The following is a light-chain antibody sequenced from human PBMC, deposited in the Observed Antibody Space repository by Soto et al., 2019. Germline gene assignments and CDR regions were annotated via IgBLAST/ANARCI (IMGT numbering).Light chain of an antibody. CDR3: QQYNDWPRT. CDR1: QSIISD. J-gene: IGKJ1*01. V-gene: IGKV3-15*01. Sequence: EVVMTQSPATLSVSPGETATLSCRASQSIISDLAWYQQKPGHSPRLLIYSASTRATGIPARFSGSGFGTEFRLIISSLQSEDFAVYYCQQYNDWPRTFGQGTRVEIK. CDR2: SAS.